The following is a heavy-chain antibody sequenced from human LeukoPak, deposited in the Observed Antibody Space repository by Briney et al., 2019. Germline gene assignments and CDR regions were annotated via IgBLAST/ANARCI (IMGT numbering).Heavy chain of an antibody. D-gene: IGHD3-22*01. J-gene: IGHJ4*02. CDR3: ARAYNYYPN. V-gene: IGHV4-59*01. Sequence: PSETLSLTCTVSGGSISSFYWSWIRQPPGKGLEWIGFISYSGSTNYNPSLKSRVTISVDTSKNQFSLKLSSVTTADTAVYYCARAYNYYPNWGQGTLVTVSS. CDR1: GGSISSFY. CDR2: ISYSGST.